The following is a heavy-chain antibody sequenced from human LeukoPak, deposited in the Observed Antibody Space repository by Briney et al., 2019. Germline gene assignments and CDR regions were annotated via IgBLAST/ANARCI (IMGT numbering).Heavy chain of an antibody. D-gene: IGHD3-22*01. CDR1: GFTFSSYA. J-gene: IGHJ4*02. V-gene: IGHV3-23*01. CDR3: AKDFLDSSGYLFDY. Sequence: PGGSLRLSCAASGFTFSSYAMSWFRQAPGKGLEWVSAISGSGGSTYYADSVKGRFTISRDNSKNTLYLQMNSLRAEDTAVYYCAKDFLDSSGYLFDYWGQGTLVTVSS. CDR2: ISGSGGST.